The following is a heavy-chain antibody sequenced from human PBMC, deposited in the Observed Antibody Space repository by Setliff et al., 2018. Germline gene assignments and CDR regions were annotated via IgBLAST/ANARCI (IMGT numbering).Heavy chain of an antibody. Sequence: SETLSLTCAAYGGTFSDYHWTWIRQSPEKGLEWIGEINHRGSTNYNPSLKSRVTISIDTSKNQFSLKLNSVTAADTAVYYCARDRTYYGSGTYTRYFDYWGQGTLVTVSS. CDR3: ARDRTYYGSGTYTRYFDY. V-gene: IGHV4-34*01. J-gene: IGHJ4*02. D-gene: IGHD3-10*01. CDR1: GGTFSDYH. CDR2: INHRGST.